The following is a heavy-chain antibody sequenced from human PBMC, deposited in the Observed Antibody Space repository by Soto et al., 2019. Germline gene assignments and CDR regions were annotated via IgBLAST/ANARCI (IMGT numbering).Heavy chain of an antibody. Sequence: QVQLVESGGGVVQPGRSLRLSCAASGFTFSSYGMHWVRQAPGKGLEWVAVIWYDGSNKYYADSVKGRFTISRDNSKITLYLQMNSLRAEDTAVYYCATDHQYYYDSSGFRFDHWCQGTLVTVSS. CDR1: GFTFSSYG. V-gene: IGHV3-33*01. CDR2: IWYDGSNK. J-gene: IGHJ5*02. CDR3: ATDHQYYYDSSGFRFDH. D-gene: IGHD3-22*01.